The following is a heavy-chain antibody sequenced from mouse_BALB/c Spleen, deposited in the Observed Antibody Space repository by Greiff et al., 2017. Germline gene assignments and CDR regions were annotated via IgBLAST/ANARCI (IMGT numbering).Heavy chain of an antibody. D-gene: IGHD1-1*01. CDR2: INSNGGST. Sequence: EVKLVESGGDLVKPGGSLKLSCAASGFTFSSYYMSWVRQTPEKRLELVAAINSNGGSTYYPDTVKGRFTISRDNAKNTLYLQMSSLKSEDTALYYCARQGTTVVAYWYFDVWGAGTTVTVSS. CDR1: GFTFSSYY. CDR3: ARQGTTVVAYWYFDV. V-gene: IGHV5-6-2*01. J-gene: IGHJ1*01.